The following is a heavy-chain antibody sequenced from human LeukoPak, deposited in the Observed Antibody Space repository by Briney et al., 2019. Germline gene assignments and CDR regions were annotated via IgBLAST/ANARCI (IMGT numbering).Heavy chain of an antibody. V-gene: IGHV4-4*02. J-gene: IGHJ4*02. CDR2: IYHSGST. CDR3: ASDTPYSSSWNLDY. D-gene: IGHD6-13*01. CDR1: GGSISSSNW. Sequence: SETLSLTCAVSGGSISSSNWWSWVRQPPGKGLEWIGEIYHSGSTNYNPSLKSRVTISVDKSKNQFSLKLSSVTAADTAVYYCASDTPYSSSWNLDYWGQGTLVTVSS.